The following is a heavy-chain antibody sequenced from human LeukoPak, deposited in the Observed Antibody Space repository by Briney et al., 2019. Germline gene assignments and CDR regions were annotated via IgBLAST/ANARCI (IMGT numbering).Heavy chain of an antibody. CDR3: GKDLLSDSSAWYLTPFDY. D-gene: IGHD6-19*01. V-gene: IGHV3-30-3*01. Sequence: GGSLRLSCAASGFTFSSYAMQWVRQAPGKGLEWVAVISYDGSNKYYADSVKGRFTISRHNSKNTVYLQMNSLRAEDTAVYYCGKDLLSDSSAWYLTPFDYWGQGTLVTVSS. CDR1: GFTFSSYA. CDR2: ISYDGSNK. J-gene: IGHJ4*02.